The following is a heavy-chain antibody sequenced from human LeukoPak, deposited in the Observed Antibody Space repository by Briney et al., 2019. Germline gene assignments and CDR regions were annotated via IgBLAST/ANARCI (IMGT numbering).Heavy chain of an antibody. CDR2: IYYSGST. D-gene: IGHD5-24*01. J-gene: IGHJ4*02. Sequence: PSETLSLTCTVSGGSISSYYRSWIRQPPGKGLEWIGYIYYSGSTNYNPSLKSRVTISVDTSKNQFSLKLSSVTAADTAVYYCARDRDGYNPIFFDYWGQGTLVTVSS. CDR3: ARDRDGYNPIFFDY. CDR1: GGSISSYY. V-gene: IGHV4-59*01.